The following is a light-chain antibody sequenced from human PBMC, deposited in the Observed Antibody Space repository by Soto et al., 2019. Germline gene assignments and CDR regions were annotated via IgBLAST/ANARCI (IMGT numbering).Light chain of an antibody. CDR2: GAS. CDR1: QSVSSSY. J-gene: IGKJ1*01. V-gene: IGKV3D-20*02. CDR3: QQRSDWPRT. Sequence: EIVLTQSPGTLSLSPGERATLSCRASQSVSSSYLAWYQQKPGQAPRLLIYGASSRATGIPDRFSGSGSGTDFTLTISSLEPEDFAVYYCQQRSDWPRTFGQGTKVDNK.